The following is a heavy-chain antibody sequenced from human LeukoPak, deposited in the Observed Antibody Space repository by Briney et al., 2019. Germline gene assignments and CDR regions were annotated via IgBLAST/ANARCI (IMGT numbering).Heavy chain of an antibody. J-gene: IGHJ4*02. V-gene: IGHV3-23*01. D-gene: IGHD6-13*01. Sequence: EGSLRLSCAASGFTFSSYAMSWVRQAPGKGLEWISAISGSGGSTYYADSVKGRFTISRDNSKTTLYLQMNSLRAEDTAVYYCAKQDIWSSWYYFDYWGQGTLVTVSS. CDR1: GFTFSSYA. CDR3: AKQDIWSSWYYFDY. CDR2: ISGSGGST.